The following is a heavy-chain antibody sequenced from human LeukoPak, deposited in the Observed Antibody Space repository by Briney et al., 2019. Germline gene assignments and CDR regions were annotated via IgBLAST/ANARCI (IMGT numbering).Heavy chain of an antibody. V-gene: IGHV1-2*02. CDR1: GYTFTGYY. D-gene: IGHD3-22*01. CDR2: INPNGGGT. CDR3: ARDHYDSSGPADY. Sequence: ASVKVSCKASGYTFTGYYMHWVRQAPGQGLEWMGWINPNGGGTNYAQKFQGRVTMARDTSISTAYMELSRLRSDDTAVYYCARDHYDSSGPADYWGQGTLVTVSS. J-gene: IGHJ4*02.